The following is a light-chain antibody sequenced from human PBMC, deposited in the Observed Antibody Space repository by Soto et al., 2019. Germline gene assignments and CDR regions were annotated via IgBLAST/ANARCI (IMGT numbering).Light chain of an antibody. CDR1: SSNIGSNY. Sequence: QSVLTQPPSASGTPGQWVTISCSGSSSNIGSNYVYWYQQLPGTAPKLLIYRNNQRPSGVPDRFSGSKSGTSASLAISGLRSEDEADYYCAAWDDSLSGVVFGGGTKVTVL. CDR3: AAWDDSLSGVV. V-gene: IGLV1-47*01. J-gene: IGLJ3*02. CDR2: RNN.